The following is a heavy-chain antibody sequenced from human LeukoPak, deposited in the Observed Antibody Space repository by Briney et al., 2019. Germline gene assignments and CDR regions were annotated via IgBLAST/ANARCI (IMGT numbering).Heavy chain of an antibody. J-gene: IGHJ4*02. CDR3: ASGIAAGSSVAIEY. CDR1: GFTFSTYW. CDR2: INSGGSSA. V-gene: IGHV3-74*03. D-gene: IGHD6-13*01. Sequence: GGPLRLSCAASGFTFSTYWMYWVRQAPGKGLVWVSRINSGGSSALYADSVKGRFTISRDNAKNTLYLQMNSLRTEDTAFYYCASGIAAGSSVAIEYWGQGALVTVSS.